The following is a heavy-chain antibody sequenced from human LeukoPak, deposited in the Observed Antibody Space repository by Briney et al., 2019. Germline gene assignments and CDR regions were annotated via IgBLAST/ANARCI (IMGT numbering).Heavy chain of an antibody. Sequence: PGGSLRLSCVASAFTFSDCGMVWVRQAPGKGLEWVTFIRYDGTNTFYADSVKGRFIISRDNSKNTMYLQMNRLRAGDTAVYYCARRFMAYGIAYMDVWGKGTTVTVSS. CDR1: AFTFSDCG. V-gene: IGHV3-30*02. J-gene: IGHJ6*03. D-gene: IGHD2-21*01. CDR2: IRYDGTNT. CDR3: ARRFMAYGIAYMDV.